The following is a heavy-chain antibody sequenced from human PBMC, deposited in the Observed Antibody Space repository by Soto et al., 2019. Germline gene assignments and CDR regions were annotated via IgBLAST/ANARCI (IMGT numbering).Heavy chain of an antibody. CDR3: ARDLAYCGGDCYSGLYYFDY. Sequence: SVKVSCKASGGTFSSYAISWVRQAPGQGLEWMGGIIPIFGTANYAQKFQGRVTITADESTSTAYMELSSLRSEDTAVYYCARDLAYCGGDCYSGLYYFDYWGQGTLVTASS. CDR2: IIPIFGTA. J-gene: IGHJ4*02. D-gene: IGHD2-21*02. V-gene: IGHV1-69*13. CDR1: GGTFSSYA.